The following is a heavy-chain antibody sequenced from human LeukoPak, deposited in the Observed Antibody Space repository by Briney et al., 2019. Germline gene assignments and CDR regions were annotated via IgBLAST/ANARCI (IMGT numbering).Heavy chain of an antibody. Sequence: GGSLRLSCAASGFTFNDYYMSWIRQAPGKGLEGVSYISSSGSTIYYADSVKGRFTISRDNAKNSLYLQMNSLRAEDTAVYYCASLYGSGSYYNPYYYGMDVWGQGTTVTVSS. J-gene: IGHJ6*02. CDR1: GFTFNDYY. V-gene: IGHV3-11*01. CDR2: ISSSGSTI. D-gene: IGHD3-10*01. CDR3: ASLYGSGSYYNPYYYGMDV.